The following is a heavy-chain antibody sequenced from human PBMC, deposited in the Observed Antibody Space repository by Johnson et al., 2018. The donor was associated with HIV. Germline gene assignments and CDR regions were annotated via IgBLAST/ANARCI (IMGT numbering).Heavy chain of an antibody. J-gene: IGHJ3*02. CDR3: ARRYCSSTSCYKGRAFDI. Sequence: VQLVESGGGLVKPGGSLRLSCAASGFTFDDYGMSWVRQAPGKGLEWVSGINWSGGSAGYALSVKGRFTISRDNAKNSLYLQMNSLRAEDTAVYYCARRYCSSTSCYKGRAFDIWGQGTMVTVSS. V-gene: IGHV3-20*04. CDR2: INWSGGSA. CDR1: GFTFDDYG. D-gene: IGHD2-2*02.